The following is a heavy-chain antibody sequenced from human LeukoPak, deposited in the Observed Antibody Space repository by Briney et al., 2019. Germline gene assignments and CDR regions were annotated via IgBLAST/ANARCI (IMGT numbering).Heavy chain of an antibody. Sequence: PSETLSLTCAVYGGSFSGYYWSWIRQPPGKGLEWIGEINHSGSTNYSPSLKSRVTISVDTSKNQFSLKLSSVTAADTAVYYCARRAKNYDYVWGSYRYDWFDPWGQGTLVTVSS. D-gene: IGHD3-16*02. V-gene: IGHV4-34*01. CDR3: ARRAKNYDYVWGSYRYDWFDP. CDR1: GGSFSGYY. CDR2: INHSGST. J-gene: IGHJ5*02.